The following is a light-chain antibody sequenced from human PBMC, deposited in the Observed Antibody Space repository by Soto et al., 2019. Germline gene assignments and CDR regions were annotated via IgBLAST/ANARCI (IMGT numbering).Light chain of an antibody. Sequence: DIQMTQSPSTLSASVGDRVTITCRASQTISNWRAWYQQKPGKAPGLLIYDASTLESGVPSRFSGSASGTEFTLTISSLQPDDFATYYCQQHTFGQGTKLEIK. CDR1: QTISNW. V-gene: IGKV1-5*01. J-gene: IGKJ2*01. CDR2: DAS. CDR3: QQHT.